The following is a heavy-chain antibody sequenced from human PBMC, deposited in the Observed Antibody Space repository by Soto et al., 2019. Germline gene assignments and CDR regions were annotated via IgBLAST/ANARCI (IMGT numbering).Heavy chain of an antibody. J-gene: IGHJ4*02. CDR2: ISYDGSNK. Sequence: GGSLRLSCAASGFTFSSYGMHWVRQAPGKGLEWVAVISYDGSNKYYADSVKGRFTISRDNSKNTLYLQMNSLRAEDTAVYYCAKSGGYSSGWYGDYYFDYWGQGTLVTVSS. CDR3: AKSGGYSSGWYGDYYFDY. V-gene: IGHV3-30*18. CDR1: GFTFSSYG. D-gene: IGHD6-19*01.